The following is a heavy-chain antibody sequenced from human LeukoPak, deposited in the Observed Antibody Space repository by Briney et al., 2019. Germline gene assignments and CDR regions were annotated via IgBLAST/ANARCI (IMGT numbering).Heavy chain of an antibody. J-gene: IGHJ4*02. V-gene: IGHV3-7*01. CDR2: IKRDASEK. CDR1: GFRFSDYW. Sequence: TGGSLRLSCAVSGFRFSDYWMSWVRQAPGKGLEWVANIKRDASEKYYLDSVKGRFTISRDNAENSLFLEMNSLRAEDTAVYYCASRVEMATIVFDYWGQGTLVTVS. CDR3: ASRVEMATIVFDY. D-gene: IGHD5-24*01.